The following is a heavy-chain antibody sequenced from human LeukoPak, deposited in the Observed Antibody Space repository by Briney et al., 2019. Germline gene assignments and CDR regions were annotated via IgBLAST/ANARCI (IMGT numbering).Heavy chain of an antibody. CDR2: ISSGGPT. D-gene: IGHD6-6*01. V-gene: IGHV3-23*01. Sequence: GGSLRLSCAASGFTFSNYAMSWVRQAPGKGLEWVSAISSGGPTDYADSVKGRFTISRDNSKSTLYLQMNNLRAEDTAVYYCAKDWQLAGWGQGTLVTVSS. CDR1: GFTFSNYA. J-gene: IGHJ4*02. CDR3: AKDWQLAG.